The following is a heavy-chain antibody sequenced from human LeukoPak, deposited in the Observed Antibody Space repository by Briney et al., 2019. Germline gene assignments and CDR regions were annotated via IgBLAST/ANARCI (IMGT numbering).Heavy chain of an antibody. V-gene: IGHV4-39*01. CDR2: INYSGNT. CDR3: ARGASSFWDY. D-gene: IGHD6-19*01. J-gene: IGHJ4*02. CDR1: GGSISSSSYY. Sequence: SETLSLTCTVSGGSISSSSYYWGWIRQPPGKGLEWIGSINYSGNTFYNPSLKSRVTISVDTSKNQFSLKLSSVTAAHTAVYXXARGASSFWDYWGQGTLVTVSS.